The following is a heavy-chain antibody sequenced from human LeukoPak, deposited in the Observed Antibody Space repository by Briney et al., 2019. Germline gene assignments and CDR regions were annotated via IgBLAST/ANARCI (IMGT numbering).Heavy chain of an antibody. D-gene: IGHD7-27*01. J-gene: IGHJ4*02. CDR3: VRTPPNWGFDY. CDR2: INPNSGGT. Sequence: ASVKVSCKASGYTFTGYYMHWVRQAPGQGLEWMGRINPNSGGTNYAQKFQGRVTMTSDSSISTAYMELSSLRSEDTAIYYCVRTPPNWGFDYWGQGTLVTVSS. V-gene: IGHV1-2*06. CDR1: GYTFTGYY.